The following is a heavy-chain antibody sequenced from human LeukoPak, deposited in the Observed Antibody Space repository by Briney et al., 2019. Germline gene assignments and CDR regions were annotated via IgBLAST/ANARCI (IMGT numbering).Heavy chain of an antibody. V-gene: IGHV3-48*01. Sequence: GGSLRLSCAASGFTFSSYSMNWVRQAPGKGLEWVSYISSSSSTIYYADSVKGRFTISRDNAKNSLYLQMNSLRAEDTAVYYCARNRGWQQFDYWGQGTLVIVSS. CDR1: GFTFSSYS. J-gene: IGHJ4*02. CDR3: ARNRGWQQFDY. D-gene: IGHD5-24*01. CDR2: ISSSSSTI.